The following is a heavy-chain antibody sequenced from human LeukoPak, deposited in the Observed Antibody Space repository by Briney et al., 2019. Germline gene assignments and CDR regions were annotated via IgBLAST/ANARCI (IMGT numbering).Heavy chain of an antibody. Sequence: ASVKVSCKPSGYTFTDYAINWVRQAPGQGLEYMGWVNTNTGNPTYAQGFAGRFVFSSDSSVSTAYLQITSLKADDSAIYFCASCNDSSGYFAYWGQGTLVTVSS. D-gene: IGHD3-22*01. J-gene: IGHJ4*02. V-gene: IGHV7-4-1*02. CDR2: VNTNTGNP. CDR3: ASCNDSSGYFAY. CDR1: GYTFTDYA.